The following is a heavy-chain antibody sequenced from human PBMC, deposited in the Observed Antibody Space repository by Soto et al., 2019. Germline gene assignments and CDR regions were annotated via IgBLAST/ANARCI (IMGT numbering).Heavy chain of an antibody. CDR1: GFTFSTCS. CDR2: ISATGTYT. Sequence: EVQLVESGGGLVEPGGSLRLSCATSGFTFSTCSMNWVRQAPGKGLEWVSSISATGTYTFYADSLKGRFTISRDNARKSLFMQMNSLRVEDTALYYCTTEYNSRQHLTHWGQGALVTVSS. CDR3: TTEYNSRQHLTH. J-gene: IGHJ4*02. V-gene: IGHV3-21*01. D-gene: IGHD6-6*01.